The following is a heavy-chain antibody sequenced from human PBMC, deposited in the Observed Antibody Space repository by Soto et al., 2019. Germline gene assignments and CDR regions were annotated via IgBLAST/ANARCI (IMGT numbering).Heavy chain of an antibody. D-gene: IGHD6-19*01. V-gene: IGHV1-3*01. CDR2: INAGNGNT. J-gene: IGHJ4*02. CDR3: ARDLGGWPDD. Sequence: QVQLVQSGAEVKKPGASVKVSCKASGYTFTSYAMHWVRQAPGQRLEWMGWINAGNGNTKYSQKFQGRVTITRDTPASTAYMDVRSLRSEDTAVYYCARDLGGWPDDWGQGTLVTVSS. CDR1: GYTFTSYA.